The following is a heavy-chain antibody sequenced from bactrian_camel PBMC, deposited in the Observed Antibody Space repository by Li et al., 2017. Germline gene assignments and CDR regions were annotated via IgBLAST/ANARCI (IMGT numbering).Heavy chain of an antibody. J-gene: IGHJ4*01. V-gene: IGHV3S55*01. CDR1: GYPDYGEYC. CDR2: IKSDGAT. CDR3: VKLPGAWDVGY. Sequence: HVQLVESGGGSVEAGGSLRLSCEASGYPDYGEYCMGWFRQGAGKQREQREGIGVIKSDGATNYAHQFEGRFTISRDNAKNTLSLQLNSLKTEDTAMYYCVKLPGAWDVGYWGQGTQVTVS.